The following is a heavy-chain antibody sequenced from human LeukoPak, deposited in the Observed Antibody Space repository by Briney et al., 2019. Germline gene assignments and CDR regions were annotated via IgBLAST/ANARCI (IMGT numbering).Heavy chain of an antibody. CDR3: ARDHYYDSMFDY. D-gene: IGHD3-22*01. CDR1: GFTFSSYA. Sequence: PGGSLRLSCAASGFTFSSYAMHWVRQAPGKGLEWVSSISSSSSYIYYADSVKGRFTISRDNAKNSLYLQMNSLRAEDTAVYYCARDHYYDSMFDYWGQGTLVTVSS. J-gene: IGHJ4*02. CDR2: ISSSSSYI. V-gene: IGHV3-21*01.